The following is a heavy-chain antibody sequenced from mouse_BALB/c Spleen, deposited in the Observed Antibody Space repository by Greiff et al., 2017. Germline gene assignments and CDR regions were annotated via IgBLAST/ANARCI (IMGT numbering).Heavy chain of an antibody. CDR1: GFTFSSYT. CDR3: ARHGGNYVFYYAMDY. V-gene: IGHV5-12-2*01. D-gene: IGHD2-1*01. Sequence: EVMLVESGGGLVQPGGSLKLSCAASGFTFSSYTMSWVRQTPEKRLEWVAYISNGGGSTYYPDTVKGRFTISRDNAKNTLYLQMSSLKSEDTAMYYCARHGGNYVFYYAMDYWGQGTSVTVSS. J-gene: IGHJ4*01. CDR2: ISNGGGST.